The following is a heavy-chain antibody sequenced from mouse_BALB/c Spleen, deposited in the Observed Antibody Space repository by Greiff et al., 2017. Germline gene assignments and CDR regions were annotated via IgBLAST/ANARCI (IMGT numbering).Heavy chain of an antibody. J-gene: IGHJ3*01. CDR2: IWTGGGT. Sequence: QVQLQQSGPGLVAPSQSLSITCTVSGFSLTSYDISWIRQPPGKGLEWLGVIWTGGGTNYNSAFMSRLSISKDNSKSQVFLKMNSLQTDDTAIYYCVRDLSGYYAFAYWGQGTLVTVSA. D-gene: IGHD2-3*01. V-gene: IGHV2-9-2*01. CDR1: GFSLTSYD. CDR3: VRDLSGYYAFAY.